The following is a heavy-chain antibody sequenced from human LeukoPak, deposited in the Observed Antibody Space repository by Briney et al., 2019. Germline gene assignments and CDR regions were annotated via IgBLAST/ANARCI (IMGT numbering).Heavy chain of an antibody. Sequence: PGGSLRLSCAAPGFTFSSYSMNWVSQAPGKGLEWVAVISFDESNKYYADSVKGRFTISRDNSQNTLYLQMNSLRAEDTAVYYCAKERHSVTAFDYWGQGTLVTVSS. CDR1: GFTFSSYS. J-gene: IGHJ4*02. CDR2: ISFDESNK. CDR3: AKERHSVTAFDY. D-gene: IGHD2-21*02. V-gene: IGHV3-30*18.